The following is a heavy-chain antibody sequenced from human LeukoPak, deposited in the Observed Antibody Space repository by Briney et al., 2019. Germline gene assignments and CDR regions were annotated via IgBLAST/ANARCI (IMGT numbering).Heavy chain of an antibody. CDR3: ARGYSDYPYFFDS. CDR1: GGSISSGTYS. Sequence: PSETLSLTCAVSGGSISSGTYSWNWIRQPPGKGLEWVGYIFHSGSTYYSPSLKSRVTISVDTSQTQFSLKLSSVTAADTAMYYCARGYSDYPYFFDSWGQGALVTVSS. CDR2: IFHSGST. J-gene: IGHJ4*02. D-gene: IGHD5-12*01. V-gene: IGHV4-30-2*01.